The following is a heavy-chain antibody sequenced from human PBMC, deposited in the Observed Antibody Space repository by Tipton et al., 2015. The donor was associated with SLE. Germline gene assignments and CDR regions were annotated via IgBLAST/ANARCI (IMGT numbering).Heavy chain of an antibody. CDR3: AKDPGLEAAAGFFDY. V-gene: IGHV3-30*02. CDR2: IRYDGSNK. D-gene: IGHD6-13*01. CDR1: GFTFSSYG. J-gene: IGHJ4*02. Sequence: SLRLSCAASGFTFSSYGMHWVRQAPGKGLEWVAFIRYDGSNKYYADSVKGRFTISRDNSKNTLYLQMNSLRAEDTAVYYCAKDPGLEAAAGFFDYWGQGTLVTVSS.